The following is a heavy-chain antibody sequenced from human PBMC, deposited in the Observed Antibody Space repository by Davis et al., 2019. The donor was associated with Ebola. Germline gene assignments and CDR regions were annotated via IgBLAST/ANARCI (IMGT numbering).Heavy chain of an antibody. D-gene: IGHD2-2*01. J-gene: IGHJ4*02. Sequence: GESLKISCAASGFTLSDHYMDWVRQAPGKGLQWVGRTRNRANSYTTEYAASVKGRFTISRDDSKNSLYLQMNSLRTEDTALYYCARSCSSTNCYPDYWGQGTLVTASS. CDR1: GFTLSDHY. CDR2: TRNRANSYTT. CDR3: ARSCSSTNCYPDY. V-gene: IGHV3-72*01.